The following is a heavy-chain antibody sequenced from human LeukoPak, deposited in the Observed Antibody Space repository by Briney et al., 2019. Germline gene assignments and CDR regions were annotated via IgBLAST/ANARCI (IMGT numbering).Heavy chain of an antibody. CDR3: ARGVDTAMSPPFDY. Sequence: SETLSLTCAVYGGSFSGYYWSWIRQPPGKGLEWIGEINHSGSTNYNPSLKSRVTISVDTSKNQFSLKLSPVTAADTAVYYCARGVDTAMSPPFDYWGQGTLVTVSS. J-gene: IGHJ4*02. CDR1: GGSFSGYY. CDR2: INHSGST. D-gene: IGHD5-18*01. V-gene: IGHV4-34*01.